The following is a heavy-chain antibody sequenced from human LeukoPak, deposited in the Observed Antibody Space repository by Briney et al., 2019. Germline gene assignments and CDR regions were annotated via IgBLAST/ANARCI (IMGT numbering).Heavy chain of an antibody. J-gene: IGHJ4*02. V-gene: IGHV4-39*01. CDR2: IYYSGST. CDR1: GGSISSSSYY. Sequence: SETLSLTCTVSGGSISSSSYYWGWIRQPPGKGLEWIGSIYYSGSTYYNPSLKSRVTISVDTSKNQFSPKLSSVTAADTAVYYCASRALVGASTVDYWGQGTLVTVSS. D-gene: IGHD1-26*01. CDR3: ASRALVGASTVDY.